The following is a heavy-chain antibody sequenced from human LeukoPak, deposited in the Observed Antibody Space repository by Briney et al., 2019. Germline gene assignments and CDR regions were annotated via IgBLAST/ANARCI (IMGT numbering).Heavy chain of an antibody. CDR3: ARDRITVTGAYNWFDP. CDR2: VSGGGDIT. J-gene: IGHJ5*02. V-gene: IGHV3-48*03. CDR1: GFTFSNYA. D-gene: IGHD6-19*01. Sequence: TGGSLRLSCAASGFTFSNYAMNWVRQAPGKGLEWISYVSGGGDITDYADSVKGRFTISRDNAKNLLYLQMNSLRVDDTAFYYCARDRITVTGAYNWFDPWGQGTLVTVSS.